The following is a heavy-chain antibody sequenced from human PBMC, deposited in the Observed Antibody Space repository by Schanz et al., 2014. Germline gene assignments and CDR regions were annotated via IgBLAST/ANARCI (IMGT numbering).Heavy chain of an antibody. CDR2: MDPSDGDT. J-gene: IGHJ4*02. CDR1: GYTFTSYD. Sequence: QVQLVQSGAEVKKPGASVKVSCKASGYTFTSYDINWVRQAAGQGLEWMGWMDPSDGDTGYAQKFQGRVTMTRNTSISTVYMELTTLRSEDTAVYYCARGLVRYFAYWGQGTLVTVSS. D-gene: IGHD2-8*02. CDR3: ARGLVRYFAY. V-gene: IGHV1-8*01.